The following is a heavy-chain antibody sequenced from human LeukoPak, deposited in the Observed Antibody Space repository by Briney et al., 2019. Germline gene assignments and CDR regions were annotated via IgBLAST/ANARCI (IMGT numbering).Heavy chain of an antibody. J-gene: IGHJ6*03. CDR3: AKGTHYYYYYMDV. V-gene: IGHV3-23*01. CDR2: ISGSGGST. CDR1: GFTFSSYA. Sequence: HPGGSLRLSCAASGFTFSSYAMSWVRQAPGKGLEWVSAISGSGGSTYYADSVKGRFTISRDNSKNTLYLQMNSLRAEDTAVYYCAKGTHYYYYYMDVWGKGTTVTVSS.